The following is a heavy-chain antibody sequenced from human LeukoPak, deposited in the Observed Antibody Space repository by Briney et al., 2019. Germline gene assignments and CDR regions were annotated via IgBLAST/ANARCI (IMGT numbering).Heavy chain of an antibody. Sequence: ASVRVSCKASGYTFTDYYMHWVRQAPGQGLEWMGWLNPNSGDTNYAQKFQGRVSMTRDSSISTTYMDLSDLRSDDTAVYSCARGRNIEMTTMSGGSDYWGQGTLVTVSS. V-gene: IGHV1-2*02. D-gene: IGHD5-24*01. CDR3: ARGRNIEMTTMSGGSDY. CDR2: LNPNSGDT. CDR1: GYTFTDYY. J-gene: IGHJ4*02.